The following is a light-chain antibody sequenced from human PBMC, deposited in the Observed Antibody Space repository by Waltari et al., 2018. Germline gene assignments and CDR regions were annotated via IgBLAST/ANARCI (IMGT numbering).Light chain of an antibody. CDR1: QSVDSN. J-gene: IGKJ2*01. CDR2: GAS. Sequence: EIVMTQSPATLSVSPGERATLSCRASQSVDSNLAWYQQKPGQPPRLLLYGASTRATGVPARFSGSGSRTEFTLTISSLQSADFAVYYCQQYYNWPYTFGQGTKLEIK. CDR3: QQYYNWPYT. V-gene: IGKV3-15*01.